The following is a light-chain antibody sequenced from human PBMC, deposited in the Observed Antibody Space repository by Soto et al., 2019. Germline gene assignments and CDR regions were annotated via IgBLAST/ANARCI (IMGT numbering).Light chain of an antibody. CDR2: DAS. J-gene: IGKJ5*01. V-gene: IGKV1-33*01. Sequence: DIQMTQSPSSLSASVGARVTITCQASQDVRSYLNWYQQKPGKAPKLLIYDASNLETGVPPRFSGGGSGTEFALTISSLQPEDFATYYCQQYNSYPLTFGQGTRLEIK. CDR1: QDVRSY. CDR3: QQYNSYPLT.